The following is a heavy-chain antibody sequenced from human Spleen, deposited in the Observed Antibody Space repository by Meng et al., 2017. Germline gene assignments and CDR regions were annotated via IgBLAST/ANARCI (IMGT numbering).Heavy chain of an antibody. V-gene: IGHV4-38-2*02. CDR1: GYSNSSGYY. Sequence: SETLSLTCTVSGYSNSSGYYWGWTRQPPGKGLEWIGSIYHSGSTYYNPSLKSRVTISVHTSKNQMSLKLTSVTAADTVVYCCARSSWGAFDIWGQGTRVTVSS. D-gene: IGHD7-27*01. J-gene: IGHJ4*02. CDR3: ARSSWGAFDI. CDR2: IYHSGST.